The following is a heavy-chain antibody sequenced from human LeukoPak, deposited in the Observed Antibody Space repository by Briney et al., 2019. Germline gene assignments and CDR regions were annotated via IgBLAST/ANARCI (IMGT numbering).Heavy chain of an antibody. CDR1: GGSINSRGYY. V-gene: IGHV4-39*07. CDR3: ARGGPHSQESSVDRFDP. D-gene: IGHD4-23*01. J-gene: IGHJ5*02. CDR2: INHSGST. Sequence: SETLSLTCTVSGGSINSRGYYWSWIRQPPGKGLEWIGEINHSGSTNYNPSLKSRVTISVDTSKNQFSLKLSSVPAADTAVYYCARGGPHSQESSVDRFDPWGQGTLVNVSS.